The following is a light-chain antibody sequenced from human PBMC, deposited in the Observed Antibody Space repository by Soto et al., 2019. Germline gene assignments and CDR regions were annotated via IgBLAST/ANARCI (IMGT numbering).Light chain of an antibody. CDR3: KTSSRWTTIT. Sequence: EIVVTPARGTLSLSPGESATLSCMSIQCIRSTLAWYQQPPVQDPRLLIYDPYNSATGIPARFSGSRSGTDFTLKITSLETEDFAVYSCKTSSRWTTITVG. V-gene: IGKV3-11*01. CDR1: QCIRST. CDR2: DPY. J-gene: IGKJ5*01.